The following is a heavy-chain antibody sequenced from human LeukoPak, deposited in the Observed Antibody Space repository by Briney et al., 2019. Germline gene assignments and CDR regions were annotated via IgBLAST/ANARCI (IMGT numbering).Heavy chain of an antibody. J-gene: IGHJ4*02. V-gene: IGHV3-30*18. CDR2: ISYDGSNK. CDR3: AKDRGEQWLVTSSDY. Sequence: GGSLRLSCAASGFTFSSYGMHWVRQAPGKGLEWVAVISYDGSNKYYVDSVKGRFTISRDNSKNTLYLQMNSLRSEDTAVYYCAKDRGEQWLVTSSDYWGQGTLVTVSS. D-gene: IGHD6-19*01. CDR1: GFTFSSYG.